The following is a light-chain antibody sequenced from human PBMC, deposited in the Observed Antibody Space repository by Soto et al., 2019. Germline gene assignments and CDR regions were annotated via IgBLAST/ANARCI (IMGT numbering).Light chain of an antibody. CDR3: QQYDNLPLT. J-gene: IGKJ4*01. V-gene: IGKV1-33*01. Sequence: DGEMTKSPSSLSASVGDRVTITCQASQDIKNYLNWYQQKSGKAPKLLIYDASDLETGVPSRFSGSGSGTDFTFTINSLQPEDMATYDCQQYDNLPLTFGGGTKVDIK. CDR1: QDIKNY. CDR2: DAS.